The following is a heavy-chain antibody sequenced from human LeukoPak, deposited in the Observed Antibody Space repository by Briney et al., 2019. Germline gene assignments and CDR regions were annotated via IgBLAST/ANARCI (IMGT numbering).Heavy chain of an antibody. CDR2: IFHSGDT. Sequence: SETLTLTCTVSHYSISSAYYWGLMRQPPGRGLEYIGSIFHSGDTYYNPSLKSRVTISIDTSKNQFSLKLSSVTAADTAMYYCARVDGDWGQGTLVTVSS. CDR3: ARVDGD. D-gene: IGHD4-17*01. J-gene: IGHJ4*02. V-gene: IGHV4-38-2*02. CDR1: HYSISSAYY.